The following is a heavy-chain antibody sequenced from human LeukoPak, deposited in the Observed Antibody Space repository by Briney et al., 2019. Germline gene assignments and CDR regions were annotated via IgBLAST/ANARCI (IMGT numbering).Heavy chain of an antibody. J-gene: IGHJ4*02. D-gene: IGHD1-1*01. CDR1: GFSFTTYA. V-gene: IGHV3-23*01. Sequence: GGSLRLSCAASGFSFTTYAMTWVRQAPGKGLEWRSTISDTGGSTYYADSVKGRFTISRDNSQNTLFLQINSLRAEDTAIYYCAKSMSTTSRGFFDYWGQGALVTVSS. CDR2: ISDTGGST. CDR3: AKSMSTTSRGFFDY.